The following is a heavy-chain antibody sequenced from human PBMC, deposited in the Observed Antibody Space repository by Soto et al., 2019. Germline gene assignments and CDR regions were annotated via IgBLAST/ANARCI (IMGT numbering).Heavy chain of an antibody. D-gene: IGHD3-3*01. CDR3: VKDPARFLEWLLGFDY. V-gene: IGHV3-64D*08. Sequence: GGALRLSRLAPGFTFSSYAIHWVRPAPGKGLEYVSAISSNGGSTYYADSVKGRFTISRDNSKNTLYLQMSSLRAEDTAVYYCVKDPARFLEWLLGFDYWGQGTLVTVSS. J-gene: IGHJ4*02. CDR1: GFTFSSYA. CDR2: ISSNGGST.